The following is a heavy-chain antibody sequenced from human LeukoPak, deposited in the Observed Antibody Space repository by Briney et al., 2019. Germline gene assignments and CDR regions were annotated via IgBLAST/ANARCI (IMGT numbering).Heavy chain of an antibody. CDR1: GFTFSSYG. V-gene: IGHV3-30*02. D-gene: IGHD6-19*01. J-gene: IGHJ4*02. Sequence: GGSLRLSCAASGFTFSSYGMHWVRQAPGKGLEWVAFIRYDGSNKYYADSVKGRFTISRDNSKNTLYLQMNSLSAEDTAVYYCAIDTIYYGYSSGWDDFDYWGQGTLVTVSS. CDR2: IRYDGSNK. CDR3: AIDTIYYGYSSGWDDFDY.